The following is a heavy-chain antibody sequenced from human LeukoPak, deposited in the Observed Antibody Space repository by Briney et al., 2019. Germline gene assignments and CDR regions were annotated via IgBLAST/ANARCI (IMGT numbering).Heavy chain of an antibody. V-gene: IGHV1-18*01. CDR2: ISVHNGYT. D-gene: IGHD3-22*01. CDR3: ARDMRHYRNYDTTGYYYNFEY. CDR1: GYIFTSYG. Sequence: VASVKVSCKTSGYIFTSYGISWVRQAPGQGLEWMGWISVHNGYTRYAQKFQGRVTMTTDTSTSTAYMNLRSLRSDDTAVYFCARDMRHYRNYDTTGYYYNFEYWGQGTLVAVSS. J-gene: IGHJ4*02.